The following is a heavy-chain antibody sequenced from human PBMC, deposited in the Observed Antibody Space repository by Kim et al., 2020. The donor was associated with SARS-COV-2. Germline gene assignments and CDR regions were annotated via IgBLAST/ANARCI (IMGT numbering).Heavy chain of an antibody. CDR2: IYHSGST. Sequence: SETLSLTCTVSGYSISSGYYWGWIRQPPGKGLEWIGSIYHSGSTYYNPSLKSRVTISVDTSKNQFSLKLSSVTAADTAVYYCATTQAAFDIWGQGTMVTV. CDR1: GYSISSGYY. CDR3: ATTQAAFDI. J-gene: IGHJ3*02. V-gene: IGHV4-38-2*02.